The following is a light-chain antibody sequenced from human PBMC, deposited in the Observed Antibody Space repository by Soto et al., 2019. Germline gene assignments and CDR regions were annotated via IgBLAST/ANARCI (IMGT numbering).Light chain of an antibody. V-gene: IGLV2-14*01. CDR2: DVS. Sequence: QSALTQPASVSGSPGQSITISCTGTSSDVGGYNYVSWYQQHPGKAPKLMIYDVSNRPSGVSTGFSRSKSGNTASLTISGLPAEDEANYYCSSYTSRCSFVVFGGGTKLT. CDR3: SSYTSRCSFVV. J-gene: IGLJ2*01. CDR1: SSDVGGYNY.